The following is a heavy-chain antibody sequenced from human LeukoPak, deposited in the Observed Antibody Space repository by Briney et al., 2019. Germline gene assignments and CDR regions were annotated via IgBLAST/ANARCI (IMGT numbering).Heavy chain of an antibody. D-gene: IGHD3-22*01. V-gene: IGHV3-9*01. CDR3: AKDTDSSGYFNWFDP. Sequence: GRSLKLSCAASGFTFDDYAMHWVRHAPGKGLGWVSGISWNSGSIGYADSVKGRFTISRDNAKNSLYLQMNSLRAEDTALYYCAKDTDSSGYFNWFDPWGQGTLVTVSS. J-gene: IGHJ5*02. CDR2: ISWNSGSI. CDR1: GFTFDDYA.